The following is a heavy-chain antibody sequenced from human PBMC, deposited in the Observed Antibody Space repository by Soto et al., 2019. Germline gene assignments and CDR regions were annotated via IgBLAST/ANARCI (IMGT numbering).Heavy chain of an antibody. J-gene: IGHJ5*02. D-gene: IGHD3-10*01. Sequence: KPSETLSLTCTVSGGSISSGGYYWSWIRQHPGKGLEWIGYIYYSGSTYYNPSLKSRVTISVDTSKNQFSLKLSSVTAADTAVYYCARGVTWAVRGVYNWFDPWGQGTLVTVSS. CDR3: ARGVTWAVRGVYNWFDP. V-gene: IGHV4-31*03. CDR2: IYYSGST. CDR1: GGSISSGGYY.